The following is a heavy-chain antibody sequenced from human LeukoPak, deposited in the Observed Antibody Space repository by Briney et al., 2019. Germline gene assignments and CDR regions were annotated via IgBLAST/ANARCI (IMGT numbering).Heavy chain of an antibody. Sequence: GGSLRLSCAASGFTFSSYGMHWVRQAPGKGLEWVAVISYDGSNKYYADSVKGRFTISRDNSKNTLYLQMNSLRAEDTAVYYCAQLAVAGSDAFDIWGQGTMVTVSS. J-gene: IGHJ3*02. V-gene: IGHV3-30*18. CDR2: ISYDGSNK. CDR3: AQLAVAGSDAFDI. D-gene: IGHD6-19*01. CDR1: GFTFSSYG.